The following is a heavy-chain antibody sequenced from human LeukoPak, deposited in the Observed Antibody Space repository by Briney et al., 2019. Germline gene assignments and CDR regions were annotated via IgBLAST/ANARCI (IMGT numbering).Heavy chain of an antibody. V-gene: IGHV3-48*03. CDR3: ASEPPSSGSYYPYYFDY. CDR1: GFTFSSYA. J-gene: IGHJ4*02. D-gene: IGHD1-26*01. CDR2: ISSSGSTK. Sequence: PGGSLRLSCAASGFTFSSYAMSWVRQAPGKGLEWVSYISSSGSTKYYADSVKGRFTISRDNAKNSLYLQMNSLRAEDTAVYYCASEPPSSGSYYPYYFDYWGQGTLVTVSS.